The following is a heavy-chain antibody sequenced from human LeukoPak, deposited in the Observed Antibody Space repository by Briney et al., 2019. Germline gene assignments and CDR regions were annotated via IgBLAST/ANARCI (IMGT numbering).Heavy chain of an antibody. D-gene: IGHD4-23*01. CDR3: ATEADGGPDY. Sequence: PGGSLRLSCAASGFTFSNAWMSWVRQAPGKGLEWVGRIKSKTDGGTTDYAAPVKGRFTISGDDSKNTLYLLMNSLKTDDTAVYYCATEADGGPDYWGQGTLVTVSS. CDR2: IKSKTDGGTT. J-gene: IGHJ4*02. V-gene: IGHV3-15*01. CDR1: GFTFSNAW.